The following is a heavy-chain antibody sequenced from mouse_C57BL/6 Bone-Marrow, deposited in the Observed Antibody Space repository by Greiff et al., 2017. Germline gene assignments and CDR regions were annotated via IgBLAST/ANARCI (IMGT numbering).Heavy chain of an antibody. V-gene: IGHV1-52*01. CDR2: IDPSDSET. Sequence: QVQLQQPGAELVRPGSSVKLSCKASGYTFTSYWMHWVKQRPIQGLEWIGNIDPSDSETHYNQKFKDKVTLTVDKSSSTAYMKLSSLTSEDSAVYYCARSTTVVEDWFAYWGQGTLVTVSA. CDR1: GYTFTSYW. CDR3: ARSTTVVEDWFAY. J-gene: IGHJ3*01. D-gene: IGHD1-1*01.